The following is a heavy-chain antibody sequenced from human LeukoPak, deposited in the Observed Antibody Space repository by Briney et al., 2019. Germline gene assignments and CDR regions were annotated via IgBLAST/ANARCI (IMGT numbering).Heavy chain of an antibody. J-gene: IGHJ5*02. V-gene: IGHV3-21*01. D-gene: IGHD1-26*01. CDR3: APRDFGSYPP. Sequence: GGSLRLSCAASGFTSSSYTMNWVRQAPGKGLEWVSSISGSSIYIYYADSVKGRFTISRDNAKKSLYLQMNGLRAEDTAVYYCAPRDFGSYPPWGQGSLVTVSS. CDR2: ISGSSIYI. CDR1: GFTSSSYT.